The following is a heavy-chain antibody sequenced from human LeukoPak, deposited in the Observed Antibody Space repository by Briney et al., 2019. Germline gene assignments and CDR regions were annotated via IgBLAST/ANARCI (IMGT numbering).Heavy chain of an antibody. J-gene: IGHJ5*02. CDR3: ARDRRYCSSTSCLNWFDP. D-gene: IGHD2-2*01. CDR1: GYTFTSYA. Sequence: ASVKVSCKASGYTFTSYAMHWVRQAPGQRLEWMGWINAGNGNTKYSQEFQGRVTITRDTSASTAYMELSSLRSDDTAVYYCARDRRYCSSTSCLNWFDPWGQGTLVTVSS. V-gene: IGHV1-3*01. CDR2: INAGNGNT.